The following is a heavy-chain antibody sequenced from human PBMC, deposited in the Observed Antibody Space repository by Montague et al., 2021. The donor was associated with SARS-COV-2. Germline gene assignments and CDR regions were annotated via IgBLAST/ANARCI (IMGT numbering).Heavy chain of an antibody. V-gene: IGHV4-61*02. J-gene: IGHJ6*02. CDR2: IDSSGTT. D-gene: IGHD3-9*01. CDR3: ARSAFRYFDRPGMDV. CDR1: GGSISSDGFY. Sequence: TRSLTCTVSGGSISSDGFYWNWIRQPAGKGLEWIGRIDSSGTTNYKPSLKSRVIISLDRSKNQFSLKLSSVIAADTAVYYCARSAFRYFDRPGMDVWGQGTTVTVSS.